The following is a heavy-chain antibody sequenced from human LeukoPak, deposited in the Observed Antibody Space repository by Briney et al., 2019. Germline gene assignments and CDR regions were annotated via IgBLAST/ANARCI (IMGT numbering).Heavy chain of an antibody. D-gene: IGHD4-11*01. CDR1: GFTFSSYS. CDR3: ARDSADTVTVDY. J-gene: IGHJ4*02. CDR2: ISSSSSYI. Sequence: GGSLRLSCAASGFTFSSYSMNWVRQARGKGLEWVSSISSSSSYIYYADSVKGRFTISRDNAKNSLYLQMNSLRAEDTAVYYCARDSADTVTVDYWGQGTLVTVSS. V-gene: IGHV3-21*01.